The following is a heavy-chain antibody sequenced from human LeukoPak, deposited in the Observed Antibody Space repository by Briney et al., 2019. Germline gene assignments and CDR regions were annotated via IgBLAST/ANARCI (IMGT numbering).Heavy chain of an antibody. CDR1: GFTFSTYW. J-gene: IGHJ4*02. Sequence: PGGSLSLSCAASGFTFSTYWMHWVRQAPGKGLAWVARINPDGSIRTYANSVQGRVTISRDTAKDTLFLQMNSLRAEDTAVYYCAREARVGGALQYWGQGTPVTVSS. D-gene: IGHD1-26*01. V-gene: IGHV3-74*03. CDR2: INPDGSIR. CDR3: AREARVGGALQY.